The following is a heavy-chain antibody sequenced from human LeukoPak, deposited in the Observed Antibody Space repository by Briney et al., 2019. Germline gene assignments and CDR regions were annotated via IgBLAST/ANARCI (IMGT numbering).Heavy chain of an antibody. J-gene: IGHJ4*02. V-gene: IGHV3-15*01. CDR1: GFTFSNAW. D-gene: IGHD6-19*01. CDR3: TTGMAVAAIVV. CDR2: IKSKTDGGTT. Sequence: PGGSLRLSCAASGFTFSNAWMSWVRQAPGKGLEWVGRIKSKTDGGTTEYAAPVKGRFTISRGDSKNTLSLQMNSLKTEDTAVYYCTTGMAVAAIVVWGQGTLLTVSS.